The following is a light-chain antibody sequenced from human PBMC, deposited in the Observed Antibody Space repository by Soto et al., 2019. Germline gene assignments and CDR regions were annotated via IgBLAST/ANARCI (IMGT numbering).Light chain of an antibody. J-gene: IGKJ5*01. CDR3: QQYGSSEII. CDR1: QSVNIY. CDR2: GAS. V-gene: IGKV3-20*01. Sequence: VMTESPATLSVSPGEGATLCCSSSQSVNIYLAWYQQKPGQAPRLLIFGASYRATGIPDRFSGSVSGTDFTLTITRLEPEDFAVFYCQQYGSSEIIFGQGTRLEIK.